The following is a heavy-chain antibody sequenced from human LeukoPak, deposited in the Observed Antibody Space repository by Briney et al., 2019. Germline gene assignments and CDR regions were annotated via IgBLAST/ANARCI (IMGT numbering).Heavy chain of an antibody. CDR3: ARDEQAYDAFDI. D-gene: IGHD1/OR15-1a*01. V-gene: IGHV4-61*02. Sequence: SETLSLTCTVSGGSISSGSYYWSWIRQPAGKGLEWIGRIYTSGSTNYNPSLKSRVTISVDTSKNQFSLKLSSVTAADTAVYYCARDEQAYDAFDIWGQGTMVTVSS. CDR2: IYTSGST. J-gene: IGHJ3*02. CDR1: GGSISSGSYY.